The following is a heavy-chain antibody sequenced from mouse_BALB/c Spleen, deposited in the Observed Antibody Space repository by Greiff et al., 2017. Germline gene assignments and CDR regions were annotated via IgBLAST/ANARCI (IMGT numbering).Heavy chain of an antibody. CDR2: IDPANGNT. CDR1: GFNIKDTY. J-gene: IGHJ2*01. CDR3: ARSGDYVGYYFDY. Sequence: VQLQQSGAELVKPGASVKLSCTASGFNIKDTYMHWVKQRPEQGLEWIGRIDPANGNTKYDPKFQGKATITADTSSNTAYLQLSSLTSEDTAVYYCARSGDYVGYYFDYWGQGTTLTVSS. V-gene: IGHV14-3*02. D-gene: IGHD2-4*01.